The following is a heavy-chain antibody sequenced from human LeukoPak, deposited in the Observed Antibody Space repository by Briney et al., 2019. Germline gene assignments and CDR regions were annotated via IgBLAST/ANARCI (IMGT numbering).Heavy chain of an antibody. D-gene: IGHD2-2*01. Sequence: GGSLRLSCAASGFTFSSYSMNWVRQAPGKGLEWVSSISSSSSYIYYADSVKGRFTISRDNAKNSLYLQMNSLRAEDTAVYYCARECISQYQRSNDYWGQGTLVTVSS. CDR2: ISSSSSYI. J-gene: IGHJ4*02. CDR3: ARECISQYQRSNDY. V-gene: IGHV3-21*01. CDR1: GFTFSSYS.